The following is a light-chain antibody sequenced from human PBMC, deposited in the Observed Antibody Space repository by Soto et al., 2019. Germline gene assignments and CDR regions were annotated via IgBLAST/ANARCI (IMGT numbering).Light chain of an antibody. CDR3: LLAYSGDREV. Sequence: QAVVTQAPSLTVSPGGTVTLTCGSIPGAVTSGHYPYWFQQKPGQAPRTLIFNTNNKHSWTPARFSGSLLGGKAALTLSGAQPEDEAAYYCLLAYSGDREVFGGGTQLTVL. V-gene: IGLV7-46*01. J-gene: IGLJ7*01. CDR1: PGAVTSGHY. CDR2: NTN.